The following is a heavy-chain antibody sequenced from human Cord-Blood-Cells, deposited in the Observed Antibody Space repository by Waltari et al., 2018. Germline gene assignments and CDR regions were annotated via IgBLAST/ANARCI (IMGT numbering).Heavy chain of an antibody. J-gene: IGHJ4*02. CDR3: ARDLDIVVVPAATGDY. D-gene: IGHD2-2*03. CDR2: ISYDGSNK. Sequence: QVQLVESGGGVVQPGRSLRLSCAASGFTFSSYAMHWVRQAPGKGLEWVAVISYDGSNKYYAGSVKGRFTISRDNSKNTLYLQMNSLRAEDTAVYYCARDLDIVVVPAATGDYWGQGTLVTVSS. CDR1: GFTFSSYA. V-gene: IGHV3-30-3*01.